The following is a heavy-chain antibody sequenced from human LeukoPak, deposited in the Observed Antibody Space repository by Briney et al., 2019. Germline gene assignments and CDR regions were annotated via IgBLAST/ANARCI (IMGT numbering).Heavy chain of an antibody. V-gene: IGHV4-30-4*08. CDR3: ARVSSSGWYVDY. CDR2: IYYSGST. J-gene: IGHJ4*02. D-gene: IGHD6-19*01. CDR1: GGSISSGDYY. Sequence: PSETLSLTCPVSGGSISSGDYYWSWIRQPPGKGLEWIGYIYYSGSTYYNPSLKSRVAISVDTSKNQFSLKLSSVTAADTAVYYCARVSSSGWYVDYWGQGTLVTVSS.